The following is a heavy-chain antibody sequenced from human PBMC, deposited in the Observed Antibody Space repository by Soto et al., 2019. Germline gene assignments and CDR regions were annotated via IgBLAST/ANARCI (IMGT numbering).Heavy chain of an antibody. V-gene: IGHV3-23*01. Sequence: EVQLLESGGSLVQPGGSLRLSCAASGFSFSPYAMSWVRQAPGKGLEWVSSISGSGNKTYYADSVKGRFTISRDNSKDTLFLQMNGLSAEDTALYYCASGVRLQFDNWGQGTLVTVSS. CDR1: GFSFSPYA. CDR2: ISGSGNKT. CDR3: ASGVRLQFDN. D-gene: IGHD3-10*01. J-gene: IGHJ4*02.